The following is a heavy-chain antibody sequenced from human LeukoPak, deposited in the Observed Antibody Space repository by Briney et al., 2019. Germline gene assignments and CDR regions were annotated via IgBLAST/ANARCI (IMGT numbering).Heavy chain of an antibody. D-gene: IGHD2-2*01. CDR3: ARLYCSSTSCHLEGYYYYGMDV. Sequence: ASEKVSCKASGYTFTGYYMHWVRQAPGQGLEWKGWINPNSGGTNYAQKFQGRVTMTRDTSISTAYMELSRLRSDDTAVYYCARLYCSSTSCHLEGYYYYGMDVWGQGTTVTVSS. J-gene: IGHJ6*02. CDR2: INPNSGGT. CDR1: GYTFTGYY. V-gene: IGHV1-2*02.